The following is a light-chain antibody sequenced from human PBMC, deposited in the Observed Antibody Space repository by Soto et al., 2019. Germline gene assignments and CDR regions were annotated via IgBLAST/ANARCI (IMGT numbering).Light chain of an antibody. J-gene: IGKJ5*01. CDR2: GAS. Sequence: PQSPATQSVSPGGRATLSCRASQSISDTLAWYQQKPGQAPRLLIYGASSRTAGIPDRFSGSGSGTDFTLTISRLEPEDFAVYYCQQYGSSPPITVGQGTRLEIK. CDR3: QQYGSSPPIT. V-gene: IGKV3-20*01. CDR1: QSISDT.